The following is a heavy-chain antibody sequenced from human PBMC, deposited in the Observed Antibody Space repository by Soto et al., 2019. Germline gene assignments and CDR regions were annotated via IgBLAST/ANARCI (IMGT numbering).Heavy chain of an antibody. D-gene: IGHD3-9*01. Sequence: QVQLQQWGAGLLKPSETLSLTCAVNGGSFSGYYWNWIRQSAGKGLEWIGRVHHSGTTNYNPSLKRRLTISLDTSRDHFSVQRNSVTAADTAMYYCVRQKRFFDWSPHVPGPGGMDVCGRGTSVTVSS. CDR1: GGSFSGYY. CDR2: VHHSGTT. CDR3: VRQKRFFDWSPHVPGPGGMDV. V-gene: IGHV4-34*01. J-gene: IGHJ6*02.